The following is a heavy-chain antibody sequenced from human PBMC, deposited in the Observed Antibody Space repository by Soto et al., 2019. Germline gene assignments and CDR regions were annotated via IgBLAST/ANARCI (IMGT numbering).Heavy chain of an antibody. Sequence: ASVKVSCKASGGAFNSYDSKWVRQATGQGLEWMGWMNPNSGNTGYAQKFQGRVTMTRNTSISTAYMELSSLRSEDTAVYYCARTLYGDNVDYWGQGTLVTVSS. V-gene: IGHV1-8*01. CDR2: MNPNSGNT. CDR1: GGAFNSYD. CDR3: ARTLYGDNVDY. J-gene: IGHJ4*02. D-gene: IGHD4-17*01.